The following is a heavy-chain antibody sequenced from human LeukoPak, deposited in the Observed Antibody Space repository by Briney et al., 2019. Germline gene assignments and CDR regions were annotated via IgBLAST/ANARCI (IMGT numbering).Heavy chain of an antibody. V-gene: IGHV4-59*01. CDR3: ARGSVAVMLGY. CDR1: GGSISSYY. J-gene: IGHJ4*02. Sequence: SETLSLTCTVSGGSISSYYWSWIRQPPGKGLEWIGYIYYSGSTNYNPSLKSRVTISVDTSKNPFSLKLSSVTAADTAVYYCARGSVAVMLGYWGQGTLVTVSS. D-gene: IGHD2-21*01. CDR2: IYYSGST.